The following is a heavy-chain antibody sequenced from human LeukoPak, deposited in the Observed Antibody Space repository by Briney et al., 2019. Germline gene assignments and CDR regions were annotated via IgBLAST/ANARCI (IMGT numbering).Heavy chain of an antibody. V-gene: IGHV1-18*01. CDR2: ISAYNGNT. Sequence: ASVKVSCNASGYTFTSYGISWVRQAPGQGLEWMGWISAYNGNTNYAQKLQGRVTMTTDTSTSTAYMELRSLRSDDTAVYYCARGLGPDPAKLQTNWFDPWGQGALVTVSS. CDR1: GYTFTSYG. J-gene: IGHJ5*02. D-gene: IGHD3-16*01. CDR3: ARGLGPDPAKLQTNWFDP.